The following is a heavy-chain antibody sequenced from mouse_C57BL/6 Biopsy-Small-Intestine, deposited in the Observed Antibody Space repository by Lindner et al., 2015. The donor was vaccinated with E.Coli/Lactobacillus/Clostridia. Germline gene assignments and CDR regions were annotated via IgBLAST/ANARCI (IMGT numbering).Heavy chain of an antibody. V-gene: IGHV5-17*01. Sequence: VQLQESGEGLVKPGGSLKLSCAASGFTFSDYGMRWVRQAPEKGLEWVAYISSGSSTIYYADTVKGRFTISRDNAKNTLFLQMTSLRSEDTAMYYCARMGYGYSWFAYWGQGTLVTVSA. CDR3: ARMGYGYSWFAY. J-gene: IGHJ3*01. CDR2: ISSGSSTI. D-gene: IGHD2-2*01. CDR1: GFTFSDYG.